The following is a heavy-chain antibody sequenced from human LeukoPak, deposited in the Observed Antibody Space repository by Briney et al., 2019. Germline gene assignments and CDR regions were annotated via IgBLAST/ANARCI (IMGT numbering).Heavy chain of an antibody. CDR2: ISNDGNNK. J-gene: IGHJ4*02. Sequence: AGRSLRLSCAASGFIFSSYDMYWVRQAPGKGLEWVAVISNDGNNKQYADSVKGRFTISRDNSKNTLYLQMNSLRADDTAVYHCAKDGLMRFFDYWGQGTLVTVSS. D-gene: IGHD2-8*01. V-gene: IGHV3-30*18. CDR3: AKDGLMRFFDY. CDR1: GFIFSSYD.